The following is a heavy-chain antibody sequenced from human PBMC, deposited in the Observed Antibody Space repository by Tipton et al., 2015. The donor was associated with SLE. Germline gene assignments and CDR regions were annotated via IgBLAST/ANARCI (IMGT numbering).Heavy chain of an antibody. J-gene: IGHJ6*02. CDR1: GFTFSSYG. D-gene: IGHD6-6*01. Sequence: SLRLSCVASGFTFSSYGMHWVRQAPGKGLEWVAVISYDGSNKYYADSVKGRFTISRDNSKNTLYLQMNSLRAEDTAVYYCAKDLKQLVNYYYGMDVWGQGTTVTVSS. CDR2: ISYDGSNK. V-gene: IGHV3-30*18. CDR3: AKDLKQLVNYYYGMDV.